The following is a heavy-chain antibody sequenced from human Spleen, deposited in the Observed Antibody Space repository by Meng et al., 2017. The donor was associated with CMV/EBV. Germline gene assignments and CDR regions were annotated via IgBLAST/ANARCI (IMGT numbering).Heavy chain of an antibody. CDR3: VKDMWRTRGWEFAD. J-gene: IGHJ4*02. D-gene: IGHD6-19*01. CDR1: GFTFSSYW. V-gene: IGHV3-7*01. CDR2: IKQDGSEK. Sequence: GGSLRLSCAASGFTFSSYWMSWVRQAPGKGLEWVANIKQDGSEKYYVDSVEGRFTIFRDNANNVLYLQMRNLRAEDTAVYYCVKDMWRTRGWEFADWGQGTLVTVSS.